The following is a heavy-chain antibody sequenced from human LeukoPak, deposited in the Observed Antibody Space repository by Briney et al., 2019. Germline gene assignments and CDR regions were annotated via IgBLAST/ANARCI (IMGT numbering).Heavy chain of an antibody. Sequence: KPSETLSLTCAVYGGSFSGYYWSWIRQPPGKGLEWIGEINHSGSTNYNPSLKSRVTISVDTSKNQFSLKLSSVTAADTAVYYCARISSGSEFDYWGQGTLVTVSS. CDR3: ARISSGSEFDY. J-gene: IGHJ4*02. CDR1: GGSFSGYY. D-gene: IGHD3-22*01. V-gene: IGHV4-34*01. CDR2: INHSGST.